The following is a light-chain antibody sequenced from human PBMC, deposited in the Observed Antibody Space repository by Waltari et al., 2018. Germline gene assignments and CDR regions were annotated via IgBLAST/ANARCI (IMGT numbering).Light chain of an antibody. CDR3: CSYACIVV. CDR2: EVS. CDR1: SSDVGNYNL. J-gene: IGLJ2*01. V-gene: IGLV2-23*02. Sequence: QSALTQPASVSGSPGQSITVSCTETSSDVGNYNLVSWYQQHPGTAPQLMIYEVSNRPSVVSNRFSGSKSGNTAFLTIAGLQAEDEADYYCCSYACIVVFGGGTKLTVL.